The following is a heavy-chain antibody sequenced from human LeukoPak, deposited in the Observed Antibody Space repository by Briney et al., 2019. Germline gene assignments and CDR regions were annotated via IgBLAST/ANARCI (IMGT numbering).Heavy chain of an antibody. V-gene: IGHV1-46*01. J-gene: IGHJ6*02. CDR2: INPSGDST. D-gene: IGHD2-8*01. Sequence: ASVKVSCKASGYTFTSNHIHCVRQAPGQGLEWMGVINPSGDSTSYAQKFQGRVTMTRDTPTNTVYMELSSLRTEDTAVYYCASVYLYGMDVWGQGTTVTVSS. CDR1: GYTFTSNH. CDR3: ASVYLYGMDV.